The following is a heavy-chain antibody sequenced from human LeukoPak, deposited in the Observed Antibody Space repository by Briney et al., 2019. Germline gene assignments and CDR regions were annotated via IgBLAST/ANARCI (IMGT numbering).Heavy chain of an antibody. D-gene: IGHD2-15*01. Sequence: GESPKISCKGSGYSFTSHWIGWVRQMPGKGLDWMGLIYPGDSETRYSPSFQGQVTMSADKSISTAYLQWSSLKASDTAMYFCARRELVVSGSFDAFDIWGQGTMVTVSS. V-gene: IGHV5-51*01. CDR2: IYPGDSET. CDR3: ARRELVVSGSFDAFDI. CDR1: GYSFTSHW. J-gene: IGHJ3*02.